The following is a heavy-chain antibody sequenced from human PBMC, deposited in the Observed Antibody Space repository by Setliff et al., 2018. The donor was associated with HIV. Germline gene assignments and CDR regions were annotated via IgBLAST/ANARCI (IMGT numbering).Heavy chain of an antibody. Sequence: PGGSLRLSCAASGFTFSDHYMDWVRQAPGKGLEWVGRTRNKANSYTTEYAASVKGRFTISRDDSKNSLYLQMSSLRAEDTAVYYCARDSSRGYLDWLSLKYYYSYYIDVWGKGTTVTVSS. V-gene: IGHV3-72*01. J-gene: IGHJ6*03. CDR1: GFTFSDHY. CDR3: ARDSSRGYLDWLSLKYYYSYYIDV. CDR2: TRNKANSYTT. D-gene: IGHD3-9*01.